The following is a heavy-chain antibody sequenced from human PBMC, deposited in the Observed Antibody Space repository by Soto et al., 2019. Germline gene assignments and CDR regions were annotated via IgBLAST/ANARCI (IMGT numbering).Heavy chain of an antibody. J-gene: IGHJ5*02. CDR2: IYSSGST. CDR3: ARGQRFSDWFDP. CDR1: GGSISSDY. V-gene: IGHV4-4*07. Sequence: SETLSLTCTVSGGSISSDYWNWIRQPPGKGLEWIGRIYSSGSTKYNPSLQSRVTMSLDTSNNQFSLRLTSVTAADTAVYYCARGQRFSDWFDPWGQGTLVTVSS. D-gene: IGHD3-3*01.